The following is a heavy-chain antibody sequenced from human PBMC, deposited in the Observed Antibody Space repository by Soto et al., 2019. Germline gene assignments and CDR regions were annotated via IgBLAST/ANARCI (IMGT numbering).Heavy chain of an antibody. V-gene: IGHV3-23*01. CDR2: ISGSGGST. Sequence: PGGSLRLSCAASGLTFSSYAMSWVRQAPGKGLEWVSAISGSGGSTYYADSVKGRFTISRDNSKNTLYLQMNSLRAEDTAVYYCAKAFLEWLLYLDAFDIWGQGTMVTVSS. CDR1: GLTFSSYA. CDR3: AKAFLEWLLYLDAFDI. J-gene: IGHJ3*02. D-gene: IGHD3-3*01.